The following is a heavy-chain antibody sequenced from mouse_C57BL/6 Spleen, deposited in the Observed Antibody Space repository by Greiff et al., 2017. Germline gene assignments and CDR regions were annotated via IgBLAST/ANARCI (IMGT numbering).Heavy chain of an antibody. D-gene: IGHD2-10*02. CDR3: TAGYGNGYFDV. Sequence: VQLQESGAELVRPGASVKLSCTASGFNIKDDYMHWVKQRPEQGLEWIGWIDPENGDTEYASKFQGKATITADTSSNTAYLQLSSLTSEDTAVYYCTAGYGNGYFDVWGTGTTVTAAS. J-gene: IGHJ1*03. V-gene: IGHV14-4*01. CDR2: IDPENGDT. CDR1: GFNIKDDY.